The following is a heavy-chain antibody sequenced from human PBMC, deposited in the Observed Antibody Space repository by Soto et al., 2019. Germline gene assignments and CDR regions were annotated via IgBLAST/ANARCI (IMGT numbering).Heavy chain of an antibody. Sequence: QVQLVQSGAEVKKPGSSVKVSCKASGGTFSSYAISWVRQAPGQGLAWMGGIIPIFGTANYAQKFQGRVSITADESTSTAYMALSSLRSEDTAVYYCARLPVADLFRDYWGQGTLVTVSS. D-gene: IGHD6-19*01. V-gene: IGHV1-69*12. CDR3: ARLPVADLFRDY. CDR1: GGTFSSYA. J-gene: IGHJ4*02. CDR2: IIPIFGTA.